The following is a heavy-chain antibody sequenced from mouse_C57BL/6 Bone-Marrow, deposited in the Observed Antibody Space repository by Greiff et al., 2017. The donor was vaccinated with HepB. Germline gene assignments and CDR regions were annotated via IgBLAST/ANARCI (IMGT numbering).Heavy chain of an antibody. V-gene: IGHV1-82*01. CDR2: IYPGDGDT. D-gene: IGHD1-1*01. CDR3: ARSLYYGSSHY. CDR1: GYAFSSSW. Sequence: QVQLQQSGPELVKPGASVKISCKASGYAFSSSWMNWVKQRPGKGLEWIGRIYPGDGDTNYNGKFKGKATLTADKSSSTAYKQLSRLTSEDAAVYFCARSLYYGSSHYWGQGTTLTVSS. J-gene: IGHJ2*01.